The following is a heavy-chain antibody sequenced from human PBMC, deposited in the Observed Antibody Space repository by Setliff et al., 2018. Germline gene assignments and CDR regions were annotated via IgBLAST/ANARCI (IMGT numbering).Heavy chain of an antibody. D-gene: IGHD3-10*01. Sequence: GGSLRLSCVATGFSFRNCWASWVRQAPGKGPEWLASINPGGSEKYYVDSAKGRFIISRDNAKNSLSLQMNSLRTEDTAVYYCFGAGTCSYWGQGTQVTVS. J-gene: IGHJ4*02. CDR2: INPGGSEK. V-gene: IGHV3-7*01. CDR1: GFSFRNCW. CDR3: FGAGTCSY.